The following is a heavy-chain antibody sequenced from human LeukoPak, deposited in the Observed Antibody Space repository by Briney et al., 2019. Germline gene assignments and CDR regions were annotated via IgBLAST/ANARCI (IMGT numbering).Heavy chain of an antibody. D-gene: IGHD5-24*01. J-gene: IGHJ4*02. CDR3: ARGRWLQPWGYFDY. Sequence: SVKVSCKASGGTFSSYAISCVRQAPGQGLEWMGGIIPIFGTANYAQKFQGRVTITTDESTSTAYMELSSLRSEDTAVYYCARGRWLQPWGYFDYWGQGTLVTVSS. CDR1: GGTFSSYA. CDR2: IIPIFGTA. V-gene: IGHV1-69*05.